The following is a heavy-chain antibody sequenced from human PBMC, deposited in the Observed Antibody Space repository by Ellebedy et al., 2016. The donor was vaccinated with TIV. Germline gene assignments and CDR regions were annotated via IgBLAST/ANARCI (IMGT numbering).Heavy chain of an antibody. Sequence: MPSETLSLTCTLSGGSFGGYHWSRFRQSSGTGLEWIGEVVLSGVTTYNPSLTCRVNMSVDTSNSVFSLMLKSVTAADTAVYYCAKAGGFSDFVVLDVAPRWFDPWGQGILVTVFS. D-gene: IGHD2-21*01. CDR1: GGSFGGYH. V-gene: IGHV4-34*12. CDR2: VVLSGVT. CDR3: AKAGGFSDFVVLDVAPRWFDP. J-gene: IGHJ5*02.